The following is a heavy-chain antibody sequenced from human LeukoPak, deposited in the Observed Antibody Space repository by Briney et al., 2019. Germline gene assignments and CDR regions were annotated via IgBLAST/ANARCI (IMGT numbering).Heavy chain of an antibody. CDR1: GYTFTSYG. V-gene: IGHV1-18*01. CDR3: ARVGRRLKYYYDSSGIGYFDY. J-gene: IGHJ4*02. CDR2: ISAYSGNT. D-gene: IGHD3-22*01. Sequence: ASVKVSCKASGYTFTSYGISWVRQAPGQGLEWMGWISAYSGNTNYAQKPQGRVTMTTDTSTSTAYMELRSLRSDDTAVYYCARVGRRLKYYYDSSGIGYFDYWGQGTLVTVSS.